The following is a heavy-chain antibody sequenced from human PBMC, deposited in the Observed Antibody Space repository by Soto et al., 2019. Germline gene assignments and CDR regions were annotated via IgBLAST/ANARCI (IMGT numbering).Heavy chain of an antibody. CDR3: AKAVADGMNV. CDR2: ISYDGSNK. CDR1: GFTFNSYG. V-gene: IGHV3-30*18. D-gene: IGHD6-13*01. J-gene: IGHJ6*02. Sequence: GGSLRLSCAASGFTFNSYGMHWVRQAPGKGLEWVAVISYDGSNKYYADSVKGRFTISRDNSKNTLYLQMNSLRAEDTAVYYCAKAVADGMNVWGQGTTVTVSS.